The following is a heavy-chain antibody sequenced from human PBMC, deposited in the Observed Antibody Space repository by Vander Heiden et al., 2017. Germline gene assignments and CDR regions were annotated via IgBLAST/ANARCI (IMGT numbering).Heavy chain of an antibody. CDR2: REEREKWYK. CDR1: GDSISSKSAA. Sequence: QVQLQQSGPGLVKPSQTLSLTCAISGDSISSKSAAWNWIRQSPATGLEGLGRREEREKWYKEEEVGVKSGRTSKPDTAKNKCSLKLNAVSPEDTAIYFCARVAVSAFNWFDPGGQGILVTVSS. V-gene: IGHV6-1*01. J-gene: IGHJ5*02. D-gene: IGHD6-19*01. CDR3: ARVAVSAFNWFDP.